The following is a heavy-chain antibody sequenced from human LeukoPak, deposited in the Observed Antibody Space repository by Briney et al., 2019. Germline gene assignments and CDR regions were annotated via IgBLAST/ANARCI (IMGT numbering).Heavy chain of an antibody. CDR3: ASENDAFDI. V-gene: IGHV3-30*04. Sequence: GGSLRLSCAASGFTSSIYPMHWVRQAPGKGLEWVAVIAYDGSYKYYADSVKGRFTISRDNSKSTLYLLMNSLRAEDTAVYYCASENDAFDIWGPGTVATVSS. J-gene: IGHJ3*02. CDR2: IAYDGSYK. CDR1: GFTSSIYP.